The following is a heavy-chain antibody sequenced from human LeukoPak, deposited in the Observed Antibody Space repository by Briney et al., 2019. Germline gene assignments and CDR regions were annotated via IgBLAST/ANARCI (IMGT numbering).Heavy chain of an antibody. CDR3: AGAEWLPPLSPDY. D-gene: IGHD3-3*01. CDR2: ISSSSSYI. J-gene: IGHJ4*02. V-gene: IGHV3-21*01. Sequence: PGRSLRLSCAASGFTFTSYSMNWVRQAPGKGLDWISSISSSSSYIYYADSVKGRFTISRDNAKNSLYLRMNTLRAEHTAVYYCAGAEWLPPLSPDYWGQGTLVTVSS. CDR1: GFTFTSYS.